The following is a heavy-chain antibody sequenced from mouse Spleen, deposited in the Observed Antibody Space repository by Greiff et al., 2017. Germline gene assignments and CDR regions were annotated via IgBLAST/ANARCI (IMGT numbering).Heavy chain of an antibody. Sequence: EVKVVESGGDLVKPGGSLKLSCAASGFTFSSYGMSWVRQTPDKRLEWVATISSGGSYTYYPDSVKGRFTISRDNAKNTLYLQMSSLKSEDTAMYYCARHYYGSSYRYYFDYWGQGTTLTVSS. CDR2: ISSGGSYT. CDR3: ARHYYGSSYRYYFDY. CDR1: GFTFSSYG. V-gene: IGHV5-6*01. J-gene: IGHJ2*01. D-gene: IGHD1-1*01.